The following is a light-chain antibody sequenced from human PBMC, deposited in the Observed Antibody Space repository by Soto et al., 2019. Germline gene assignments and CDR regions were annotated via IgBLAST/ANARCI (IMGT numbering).Light chain of an antibody. CDR2: HSS. CDR3: QKYNSAPWT. J-gene: IGKJ1*01. Sequence: ETVMTQSPGTLSVSPGERATLSCRASQSVSIDLAWYQQKPGQAPRLLIYHSSTRAPAIPARFSGSGSGTEFTLTISSLQSEDFAVYYCQKYNSAPWTFGQGTKVEIK. V-gene: IGKV3-15*01. CDR1: QSVSID.